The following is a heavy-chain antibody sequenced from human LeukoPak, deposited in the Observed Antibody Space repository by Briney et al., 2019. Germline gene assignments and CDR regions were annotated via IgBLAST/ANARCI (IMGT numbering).Heavy chain of an antibody. CDR3: ARVQWLAPQYYFDY. CDR1: GYTFTSYD. J-gene: IGHJ4*02. D-gene: IGHD6-19*01. Sequence: ASVKVSCKASGYTFTSYDINWVRQATGQGLEWMGWMNPNSGNTGYAQKSQGRVTMTRDTSTSTVYMELSSLRSEDTAVYYCARVQWLAPQYYFDYWGQGTLVTVSS. V-gene: IGHV1-8*02. CDR2: MNPNSGNT.